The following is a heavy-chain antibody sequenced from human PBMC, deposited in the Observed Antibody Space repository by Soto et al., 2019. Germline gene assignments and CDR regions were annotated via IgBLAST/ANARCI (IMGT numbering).Heavy chain of an antibody. D-gene: IGHD3-22*01. V-gene: IGHV4-31*03. CDR3: ARIGVVVNNYYYGMDV. Sequence: SETLSLTCTVSGGSISSGGYYWSWIRQHPGKGLEWIGYIYYSGSTYYNPSLKSRVTISVDTSKKQFSLKLSSVTAADTAVYYCARIGVVVNNYYYGMDVLGQGITVTV. CDR1: GGSISSGGYY. CDR2: IYYSGST. J-gene: IGHJ6*02.